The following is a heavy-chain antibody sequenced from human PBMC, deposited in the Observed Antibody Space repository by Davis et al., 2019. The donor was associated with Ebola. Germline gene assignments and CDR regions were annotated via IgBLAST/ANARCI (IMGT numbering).Heavy chain of an antibody. D-gene: IGHD3-22*01. CDR2: INHSGST. J-gene: IGHJ3*02. CDR1: GGSFSGYY. V-gene: IGHV4-34*01. Sequence: SETLSLTCAVYGGSFSGYYWSWIRQPPGKGLEWIGEINHSGSTNYNPSLKSRVTISVDTSKNQFSLKLSSVTAADTAVYYCARGAQTYYYDSSGYYLDDAFDIWGQGTMVTVSS. CDR3: ARGAQTYYYDSSGYYLDDAFDI.